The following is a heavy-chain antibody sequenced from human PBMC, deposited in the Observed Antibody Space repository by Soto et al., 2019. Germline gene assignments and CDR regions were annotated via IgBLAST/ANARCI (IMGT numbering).Heavy chain of an antibody. Sequence: PGGSLRLSCAASGFTFSASWVAWIRQAPGKGLEWVASINDNGRDKYCVDSVRGRFTVSRDNAQNSLYLQMNSLRAEDTAVYYCGRSQYSSSSGRWGLGTLVTVSS. J-gene: IGHJ4*02. CDR3: GRSQYSSSSGR. CDR2: INDNGRDK. V-gene: IGHV3-7*01. D-gene: IGHD6-6*01. CDR1: GFTFSASW.